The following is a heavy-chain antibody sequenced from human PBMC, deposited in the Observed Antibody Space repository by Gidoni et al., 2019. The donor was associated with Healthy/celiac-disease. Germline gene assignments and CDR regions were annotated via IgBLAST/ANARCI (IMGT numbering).Heavy chain of an antibody. J-gene: IGHJ3*02. CDR2: IIGSGGST. D-gene: IGHD2-15*01. V-gene: IGHV3-23*01. CDR1: GFTFSSYA. CDR3: AKGGPIYCSGGSCYFAAFDI. Sequence: EVQLLESGGGLVQPGGSLRLSCAASGFTFSSYALSWVRQAPGKGLVWVSAIIGSGGSTYYADSVKGRFTISRDNSKNTLYLQMNSLRAEDTAVYYCAKGGPIYCSGGSCYFAAFDIWGQGTMVTVSS.